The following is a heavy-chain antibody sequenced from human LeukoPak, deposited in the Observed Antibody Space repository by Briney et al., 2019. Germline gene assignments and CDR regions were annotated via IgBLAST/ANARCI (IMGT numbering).Heavy chain of an antibody. D-gene: IGHD3-3*01. V-gene: IGHV4-59*08. CDR2: IYYSGST. CDR1: GGSISSYY. J-gene: IGHJ5*02. CDR3: ARSGDYDFWSGYYPSWFDP. Sequence: SETLSLTCTVSGGSISSYYWSWIRQPPGKGLEWIGYIYYSGSTNYNPSLKSRVTISVDTSKNQFSLKLSSVTAADTAVYYCARSGDYDFWSGYYPSWFDPWGQGTLVTVSS.